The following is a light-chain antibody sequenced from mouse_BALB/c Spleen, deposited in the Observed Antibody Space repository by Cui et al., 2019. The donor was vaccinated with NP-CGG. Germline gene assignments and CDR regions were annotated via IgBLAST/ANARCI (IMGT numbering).Light chain of an antibody. J-gene: IGKJ5*01. CDR3: QQGTSSPHT. CDR1: SSIRSNY. Sequence: EMVLTQSPVSILASRVEKVTITCHASSSIRSNYLHWYQQKPGSSTKLLIYRTSILASGVLDSFSGSGSESSYTLKISRMQDEIAATYYSQQGTSSPHTIAAGTKLELK. V-gene: IGKV4-92*01. CDR2: RTS.